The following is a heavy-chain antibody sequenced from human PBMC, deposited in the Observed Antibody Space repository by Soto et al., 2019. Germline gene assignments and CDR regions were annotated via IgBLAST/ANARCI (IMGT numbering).Heavy chain of an antibody. CDR1: GCRFRDDY. J-gene: IGHJ4*02. D-gene: IGHD3-10*01. Sequence: QVQLVESGGGLVKPGGSLRLSCAACGCRFRDDYMTWIRQAPGKGLEWVSYISGSGSTIHYTHSVKGRFTVSRDNAKNSVYLQMNSLRAEDTAVYFCAGDVHYYASDYWGQGTLVTVTS. CDR3: AGDVHYYASDY. CDR2: ISGSGSTI. V-gene: IGHV3-11*01.